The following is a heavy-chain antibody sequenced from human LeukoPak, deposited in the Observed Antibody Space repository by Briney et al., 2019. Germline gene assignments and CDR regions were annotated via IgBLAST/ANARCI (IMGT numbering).Heavy chain of an antibody. D-gene: IGHD3-16*01. V-gene: IGHV4-61*03. CDR1: GASVSSNSYH. CDR2: HSGNS. CDR3: ATYYVGVGGRGY. J-gene: IGHJ4*02. Sequence: SETLSLTCTVSGASVSSNSYHWSWIRRAPGKGLEWIGHSGNSDYKPSLKSRITISTDTSNNHFSLNLVSVTAADTAVYYCATYYVGVGGRGYWGPGTLVTVSS.